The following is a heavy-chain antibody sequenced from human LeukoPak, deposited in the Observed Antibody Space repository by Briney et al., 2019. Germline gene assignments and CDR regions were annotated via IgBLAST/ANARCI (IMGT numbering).Heavy chain of an antibody. CDR3: AREGSGWTIDY. CDR1: RFTFSSYW. CDR2: IKQDGSEK. J-gene: IGHJ4*02. Sequence: PGGSLRLSCAAYRFTFSSYWMSWVRQAPGKGLEWVANIKQDGSEKYYVESVKGRFTISRDNAKNSLSLQMNSLRAEDTAVYYCAREGSGWTIDYWGQGTLVTVSS. V-gene: IGHV3-7*01. D-gene: IGHD6-19*01.